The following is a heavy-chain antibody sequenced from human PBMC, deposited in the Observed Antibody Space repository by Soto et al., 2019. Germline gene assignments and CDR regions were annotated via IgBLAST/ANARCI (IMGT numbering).Heavy chain of an antibody. CDR3: ATDFIYYYDSSGLAVDY. CDR2: FDPEDGET. CDR1: GYTLTELS. D-gene: IGHD3-22*01. J-gene: IGHJ4*02. V-gene: IGHV1-24*01. Sequence: ASLKVSCKVSGYTLTELSMHWVRQAPGKGLEWMGGFDPEDGETIYAQKFQGRVTMTEDTSTDTAYMELSSLRSEDTAVYYCATDFIYYYDSSGLAVDYWGQGTLVTVSS.